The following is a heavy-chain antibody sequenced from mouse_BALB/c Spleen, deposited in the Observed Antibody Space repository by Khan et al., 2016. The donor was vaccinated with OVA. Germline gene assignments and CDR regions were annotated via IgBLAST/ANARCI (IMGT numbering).Heavy chain of an antibody. Sequence: QVQLKESGPGLVAPSQSLSITCTVSGFSLSRYSVHWVRQPPGKGLEWLGIIWIGGSTDYNSALKSRLSISKDNSKSQVFLKMNSLQTDDTAMYXCARNRDRESCWYFDVWGAGTTVTVSA. CDR3: ARNRDRESCWYFDV. J-gene: IGHJ1*01. CDR2: IWIGGST. CDR1: GFSLSRYS. V-gene: IGHV2-6-4*01. D-gene: IGHD3-3*01.